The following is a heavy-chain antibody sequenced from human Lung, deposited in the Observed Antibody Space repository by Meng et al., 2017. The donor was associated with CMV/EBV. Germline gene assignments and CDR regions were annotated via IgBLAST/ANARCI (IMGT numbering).Heavy chain of an antibody. V-gene: IGHV4-59*01. CDR3: ARDGTGFYFDY. Sequence: SETLSLXCTVSGGSISSSYWSWIRQPPGKGLEWIGYISYTESTNYNPSLKSRVTISLDTSKNQFSLRLNSVTAADTALYYCARDGTGFYFDYWGQGT. CDR1: GGSISSSY. D-gene: IGHD3/OR15-3a*01. CDR2: ISYTEST. J-gene: IGHJ4*02.